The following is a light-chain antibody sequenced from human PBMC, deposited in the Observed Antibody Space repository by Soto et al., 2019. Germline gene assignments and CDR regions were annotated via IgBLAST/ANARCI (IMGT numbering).Light chain of an antibody. CDR3: QQYHNWPPLT. CDR2: AAS. Sequence: EIVMTQSPATLSVSPGERVTLSCRASQSINTNLAWYQQSPGQAPRVLIYAASSRASGIPDRFSGSGSGTDFTLTISRLEHDDFAFYYCQQYHNWPPLTFGGGTKVDIK. J-gene: IGKJ4*01. CDR1: QSINTN. V-gene: IGKV3D-15*01.